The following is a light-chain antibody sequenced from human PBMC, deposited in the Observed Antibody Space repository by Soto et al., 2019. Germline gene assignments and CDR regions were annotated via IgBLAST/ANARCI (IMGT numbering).Light chain of an antibody. CDR3: QQRSDWPIT. Sequence: EIVLTQSPSTLSLSPGERATLSCRGSQSVRSHLVWYQQKPGQAPRLLIYEASNRATGIPARFSGSGSGTDFTLTISSLEPEDFAVYYCQQRSDWPITFGQGRLLAIK. CDR1: QSVRSH. CDR2: EAS. J-gene: IGKJ5*01. V-gene: IGKV3-11*01.